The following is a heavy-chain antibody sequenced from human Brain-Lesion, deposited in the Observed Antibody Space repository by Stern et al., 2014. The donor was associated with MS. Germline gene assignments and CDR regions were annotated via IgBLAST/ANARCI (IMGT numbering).Heavy chain of an antibody. Sequence: EVQLVQSGAEVKKPGESLKISCKGSGYRFTSNWIGWGRQMPGKGLEWMGIIWPGDSDPRYSPSFQGQVTISADKSSSTAYLQWSSLQASDPAMYYCARRGDSSSSGFDYWGQGTLVIVSS. CDR3: ARRGDSSSSGFDY. J-gene: IGHJ4*02. V-gene: IGHV5-51*01. CDR2: IWPGDSDP. CDR1: GYRFTSNW. D-gene: IGHD6-6*01.